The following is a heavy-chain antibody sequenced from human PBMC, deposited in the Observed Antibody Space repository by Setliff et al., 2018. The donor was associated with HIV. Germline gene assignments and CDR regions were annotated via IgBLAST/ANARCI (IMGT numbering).Heavy chain of an antibody. Sequence: SETLSLTCTVSGDSVSSASYYWSWIRQPPGKGLEWIGYIYYGGSTDYNPALKNRVAISVDTSRNRVSLKMTSVTAADTAVYYCARARLLGGFLSWGRGALVTVSS. CDR1: GDSVSSASYY. J-gene: IGHJ5*02. D-gene: IGHD7-27*01. CDR2: IYYGGST. CDR3: ARARLLGGFLS. V-gene: IGHV4-61*01.